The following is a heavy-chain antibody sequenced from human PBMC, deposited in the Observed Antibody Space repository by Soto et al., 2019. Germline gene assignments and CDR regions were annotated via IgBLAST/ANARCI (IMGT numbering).Heavy chain of an antibody. V-gene: IGHV3-33*03. CDR2: ICYDGSNK. J-gene: IGHJ6*02. CDR3: VKVRRDGQTGYAMDV. CDR1: GFTFSNYG. Sequence: GGSLRLSCAASGFTFSNYGMHWVRQAPGKGLEWVADICYDGSNKYYADSVEGRFTLTRDNAKNTLYLQMTSLRAEDTAIYYCVKVRRDGQTGYAMDVWGQGTTVTVSS. D-gene: IGHD3-16*01.